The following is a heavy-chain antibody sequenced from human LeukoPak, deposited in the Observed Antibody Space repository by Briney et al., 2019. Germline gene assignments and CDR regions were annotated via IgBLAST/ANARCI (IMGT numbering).Heavy chain of an antibody. CDR1: GFTFSSYG. CDR3: AKARGAATNYGALDY. CDR2: ISYDGSNK. D-gene: IGHD5-24*01. J-gene: IGHJ4*02. V-gene: IGHV3-30*18. Sequence: PGGSLRLSCAASGFTFSSYGMHWVRQAPGKGLEWVAVISYDGSNKYYADSVKGRFTISRDNSKNTLYLQMNSLRAEDTAVYYCAKARGAATNYGALDYWGQGTLVTVSS.